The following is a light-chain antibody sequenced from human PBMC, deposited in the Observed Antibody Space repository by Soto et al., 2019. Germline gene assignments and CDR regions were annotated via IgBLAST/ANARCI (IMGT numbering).Light chain of an antibody. CDR1: QGISSY. J-gene: IGKJ5*01. CDR3: QQLLSYPIT. V-gene: IGKV1-9*01. Sequence: DIQLTQSPSFLSASVGDRVTITCRASQGISSYLAWYQQKPGKAPKLLIYDASTLQSGVPLRFSGSGSGTSFTLTISSLQPEDFATYYCQQLLSYPITFGQGTRLEI. CDR2: DAS.